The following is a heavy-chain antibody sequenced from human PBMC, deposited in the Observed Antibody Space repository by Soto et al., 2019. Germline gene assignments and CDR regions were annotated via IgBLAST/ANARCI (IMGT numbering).Heavy chain of an antibody. J-gene: IGHJ4*02. D-gene: IGHD6-13*01. CDR3: ARRGSGTYFDS. V-gene: IGHV3-23*01. CDR1: GFTFSSYA. Sequence: EVQLLDSGGGLVQPGGSLRLSCAASGFTFSSYAMNWVRLAPGTGLEWVSGISGSGDSTFYADSVKGRFTISTDNSKLTLYLPMNSLGTEVTAVYYCARRGSGTYFDSWGQGTLVTVSS. CDR2: ISGSGDST.